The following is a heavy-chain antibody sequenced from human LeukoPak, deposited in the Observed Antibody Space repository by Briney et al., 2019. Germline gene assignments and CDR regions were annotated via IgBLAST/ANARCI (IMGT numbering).Heavy chain of an antibody. J-gene: IGHJ4*02. V-gene: IGHV3-48*01. Sequence: GGSLRLSCTASGFPFIEYSMNWVRQAPEKGLEWISYIGIDSGNTRYADSVRGRFTISADKAKNSLYLQMNSLRVEDTAVYYCARDHNYAFDNRGQGTLVSVAS. D-gene: IGHD1-1*01. CDR1: GFPFIEYS. CDR3: ARDHNYAFDN. CDR2: IGIDSGNT.